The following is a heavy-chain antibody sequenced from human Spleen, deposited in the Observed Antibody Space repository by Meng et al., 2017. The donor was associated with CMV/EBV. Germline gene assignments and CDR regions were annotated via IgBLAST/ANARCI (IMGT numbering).Heavy chain of an antibody. D-gene: IGHD6-13*01. CDR1: GFTFSSYA. V-gene: IGHV3-30-3*01. Sequence: GESLKISCAASGFTFSSYAMHWVRQAPGKGLEWVAVISYDGSNKYYADSVKGRFTISRDNSKNTLYLQMNSLRAEDTAVYYCARDLYSSSWTSHHAFDIWGQGTMVTVSS. J-gene: IGHJ3*02. CDR2: ISYDGSNK. CDR3: ARDLYSSSWTSHHAFDI.